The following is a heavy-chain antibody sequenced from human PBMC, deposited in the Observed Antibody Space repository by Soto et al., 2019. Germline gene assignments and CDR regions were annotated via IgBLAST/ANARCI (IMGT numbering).Heavy chain of an antibody. D-gene: IGHD2-15*01. CDR3: ARDGNINMVAEHWFDY. Sequence: EVQLVESGGGLVKPGGSLRLSCAASGFTFSNYRMNWVRQAPGKGLEWVSYISSSSNYIYYADSVKGRFTISRDNAKHLLYLQMNSLRAEDTAVYYCARDGNINMVAEHWFDYWGQGTLVTVSS. CDR2: ISSSSNYI. J-gene: IGHJ4*02. V-gene: IGHV3-21*01. CDR1: GFTFSNYR.